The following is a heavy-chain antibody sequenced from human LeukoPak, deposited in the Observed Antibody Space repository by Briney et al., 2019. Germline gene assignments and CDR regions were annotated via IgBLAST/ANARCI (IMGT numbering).Heavy chain of an antibody. CDR1: GFTFSSYA. J-gene: IGHJ4*02. V-gene: IGHV3-23*01. CDR2: ISGSGGST. CDR3: ARDSGYYDSSGYYSFGF. D-gene: IGHD3-22*01. Sequence: PGGSLRLSCAASGFTFSSYAMSWVRQAPGKGLEWVSAISGSGGSTYYADSVKGRFTISRDNSKNTLYLQMNSLRAEDTAVYYCARDSGYYDSSGYYSFGFWGQGTLVTVSS.